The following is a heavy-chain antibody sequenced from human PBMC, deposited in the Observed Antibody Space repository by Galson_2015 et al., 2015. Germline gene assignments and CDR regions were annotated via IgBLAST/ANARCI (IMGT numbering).Heavy chain of an antibody. CDR3: ARLPDYFYDMDV. Sequence: QSGAEVKKPGESLKISCKGSGYSFPSYWIGWVRQMRGKGLECMGIIYPADSDTRYSPSFQGQVTITVDKSISTAYLQWSSLKASDTAMYYCARLPDYFYDMDVWGQGTTVTVSS. CDR2: IYPADSDT. J-gene: IGHJ6*02. V-gene: IGHV5-51*03. CDR1: GYSFPSYW.